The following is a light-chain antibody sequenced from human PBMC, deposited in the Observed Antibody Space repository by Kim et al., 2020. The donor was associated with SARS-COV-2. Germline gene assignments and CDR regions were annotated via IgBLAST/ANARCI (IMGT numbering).Light chain of an antibody. Sequence: LSPAERATLPCSASQSVSSSYLAWYQQKPGQAPRLLIYGASSRATGIPDRFSGSGSGTDFTLTISRLEPEDFAVYYCQQYGSSPYTFGQWTKLVI. CDR3: QQYGSSPYT. CDR2: GAS. CDR1: QSVSSSY. J-gene: IGKJ2*01. V-gene: IGKV3-20*01.